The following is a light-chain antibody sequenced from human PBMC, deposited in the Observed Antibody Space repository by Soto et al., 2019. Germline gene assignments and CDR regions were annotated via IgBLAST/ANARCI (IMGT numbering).Light chain of an antibody. CDR3: QQYSSSPYT. CDR1: QFVASHF. J-gene: IGKJ2*01. V-gene: IGKV3-20*01. Sequence: EVVLTQSPGTLSLSPGERATLSCRANQFVASHFLAWYHQKPGQAPRLLIYGASNRATGIPDRFSGSGSGTDFTLTISSLEPEDFAVYYCQQYSSSPYTFGQGTNLEIK. CDR2: GAS.